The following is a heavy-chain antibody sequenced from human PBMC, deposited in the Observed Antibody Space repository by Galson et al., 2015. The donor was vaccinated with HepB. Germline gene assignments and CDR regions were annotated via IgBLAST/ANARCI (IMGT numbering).Heavy chain of an antibody. CDR2: IIPIFGTA. J-gene: IGHJ6*03. V-gene: IGHV1-69*13. CDR1: GGTFSSYA. CDR3: ARNKEYCSSTSCYPWDYCYYYMDV. Sequence: SVKVSCKASGGTFSSYAISWVRQAPGQGLEWMGGIIPIFGTANYAQKFQGRVTITADESTSTAYTELSSLRSEDTAVYYCARNKEYCSSTSCYPWDYCYYYMDVWGKGTTVTVSS. D-gene: IGHD2-2*01.